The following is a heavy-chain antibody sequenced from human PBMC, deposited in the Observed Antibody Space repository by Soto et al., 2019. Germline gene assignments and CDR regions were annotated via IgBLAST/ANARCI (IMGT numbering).Heavy chain of an antibody. CDR1: GFIFSSYG. J-gene: IGHJ6*03. CDR3: ATADHSPYYYYMDV. D-gene: IGHD5-18*01. Sequence: QVQLVESGGGVVQPGRSLRLSCAASGFIFSSYGMHWVRQAPGKGLEWVAVISYDGSNKYYADSVKGRFTISRDNSKNTLYLQMNSLRAEDTAVYYCATADHSPYYYYMDVWGKGTTVTVSS. CDR2: ISYDGSNK. V-gene: IGHV3-30*03.